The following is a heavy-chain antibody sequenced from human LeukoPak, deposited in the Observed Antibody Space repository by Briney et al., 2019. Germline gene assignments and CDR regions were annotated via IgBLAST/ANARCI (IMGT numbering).Heavy chain of an antibody. CDR3: ARRYSSSWLYFDY. D-gene: IGHD6-13*01. V-gene: IGHV5-51*01. Sequence: HGESLKISCKGSGYSFTSYWIAWVRQMPGKGLEWMGIIYPGDSDTRYSPSFQGQVTISADKFISTAYLQWSSLKASDTAMYYCARRYSSSWLYFDYWGQGTLVTVSS. CDR1: GYSFTSYW. CDR2: IYPGDSDT. J-gene: IGHJ4*02.